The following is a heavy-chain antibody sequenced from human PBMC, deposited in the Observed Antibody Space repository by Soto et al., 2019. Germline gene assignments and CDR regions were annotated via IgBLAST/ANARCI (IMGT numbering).Heavy chain of an antibody. CDR1: GDSFSSYT. Sequence: QVQLVQSGAEVKKPGSSVRVSCKASGDSFSSYTLTWLRQAPGQGLQWMGRIIPNLEITNYAEEFQGRDVINADISASTAYLELSGLRSEDTAMYYCARGERHCVSSTCYVPFDFWGQGTLVTVSS. CDR2: IIPNLEIT. V-gene: IGHV1-69*02. CDR3: ARGERHCVSSTCYVPFDF. J-gene: IGHJ4*02. D-gene: IGHD2-2*01.